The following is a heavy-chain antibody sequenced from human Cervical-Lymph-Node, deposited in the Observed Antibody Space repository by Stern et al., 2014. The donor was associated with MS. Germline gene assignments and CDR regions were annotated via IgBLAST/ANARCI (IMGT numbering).Heavy chain of an antibody. V-gene: IGHV1-3*01. D-gene: IGHD6-13*01. CDR1: GYTFTSSA. CDR2: MNAGNGNT. J-gene: IGHJ6*02. Sequence: QVQLVQSGAEVKKPGASVKVSCKASGYTFTSSAMHWVRQAPGQRIEWMGWMNAGNGNTKYSQKFQGRVTITRDTSASTAYMELSSLRSEDTAVYYCARNIAAAPGAYYGMDVWGQGTTVTVSS. CDR3: ARNIAAAPGAYYGMDV.